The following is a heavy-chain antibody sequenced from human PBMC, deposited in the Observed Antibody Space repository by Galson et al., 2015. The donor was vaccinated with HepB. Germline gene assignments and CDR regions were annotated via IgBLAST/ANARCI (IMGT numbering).Heavy chain of an antibody. D-gene: IGHD7-27*01. CDR2: ISYDGSNK. J-gene: IGHJ4*02. V-gene: IGHV3-30-3*01. Sequence: CAASGFTFSSLAMHWVRQAPGKGLEWVAVISYDGSNKYYADSVKGRFTISRDNSKNTVYLQMNSLRAEDTAVYYCESGLLGYWGQGTLVTVSS. CDR3: ESGLLGY. CDR1: GFTFSSLA.